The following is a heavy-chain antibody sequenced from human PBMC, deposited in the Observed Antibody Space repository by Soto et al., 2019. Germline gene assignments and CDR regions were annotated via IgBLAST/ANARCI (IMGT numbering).Heavy chain of an antibody. Sequence: LGESLKISCKGSGYSFTSYWIGWVRQMPGKGLEWMGIIYPGDSDTRYSPYFQGQVTISAEKSISTAYLQWSSLKASDTAMYYCARSGNSKEEDYYYYDGMDVWGQGTTVTVSS. J-gene: IGHJ6*02. CDR1: GYSFTSYW. V-gene: IGHV5-51*01. CDR3: ARSGNSKEEDYYYYDGMDV. CDR2: IYPGDSDT. D-gene: IGHD4-4*01.